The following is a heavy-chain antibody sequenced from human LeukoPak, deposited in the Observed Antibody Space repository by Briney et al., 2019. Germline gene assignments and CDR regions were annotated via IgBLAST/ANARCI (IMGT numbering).Heavy chain of an antibody. Sequence: ASVKLSCKASGYTLTGYYLHWVRQAPGQGLEWMAWINPNTGATHSAQTFQGRITITRDTSISTAYMHLSRLRSDDTAVYYCARDRVGSGWPRPYYFEVWGQGTLVTVSS. V-gene: IGHV1-2*02. D-gene: IGHD6-19*01. CDR3: ARDRVGSGWPRPYYFEV. J-gene: IGHJ4*02. CDR1: GYTLTGYY. CDR2: INPNTGAT.